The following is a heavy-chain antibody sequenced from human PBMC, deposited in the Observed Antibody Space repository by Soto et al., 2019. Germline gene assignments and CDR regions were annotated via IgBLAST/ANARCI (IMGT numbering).Heavy chain of an antibody. J-gene: IGHJ4*02. Sequence: SETLSLTCSVSGDSMNNGDYFWTWIRQTPGKGLQWIGYIPYSGSTFYNPSLKTRLAMSVDTSKNQFSVRLRSVTAADTAVYYCARDRAHFYESSGRLDLWGQGTLVTVSS. V-gene: IGHV4-30-4*01. CDR2: IPYSGST. CDR1: GDSMNNGDYF. CDR3: ARDRAHFYESSGRLDL. D-gene: IGHD3-22*01.